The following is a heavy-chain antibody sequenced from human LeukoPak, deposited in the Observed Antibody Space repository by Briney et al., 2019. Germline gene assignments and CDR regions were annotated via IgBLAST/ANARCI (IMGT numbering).Heavy chain of an antibody. CDR3: AKGQAVAGRGNYYYYYGMDV. Sequence: GGSLRLSCAASGFTFSDYWMSWMRQAPGKGLEWVSAISGSGGSTYYADSVKGRFTISRDNSKNTLYLQMNSLRAEDTAVYYCAKGQAVAGRGNYYYYYGMDVWGQGTTVTVSS. D-gene: IGHD6-19*01. CDR1: GFTFSDYW. CDR2: ISGSGGST. V-gene: IGHV3-23*01. J-gene: IGHJ6*02.